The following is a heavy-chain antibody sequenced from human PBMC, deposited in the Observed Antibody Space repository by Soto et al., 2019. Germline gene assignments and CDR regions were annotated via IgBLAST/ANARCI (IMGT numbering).Heavy chain of an antibody. CDR1: GYXFTSYD. CDR2: MDPNNGNT. V-gene: IGHV1-8*01. Sequence: QVQLVQSGAEVXXPXASXKVSCKAAGYXFTSYDMNWVRQATGQGLEWLGYMDPNNGNTGYAQKFQGRVTMTRDTSISTVYMELSSLRSXXXXXXXXXXXXXIQPNPFYAMDVWGQGTTVTVSS. CDR3: XXXXXIQPNPFYAMDV. J-gene: IGHJ6*02.